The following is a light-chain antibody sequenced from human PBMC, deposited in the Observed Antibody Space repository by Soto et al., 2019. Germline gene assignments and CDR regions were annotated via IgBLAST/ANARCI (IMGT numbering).Light chain of an antibody. J-gene: IGKJ4*01. Sequence: ESVLTQSPGTLSLSPGERATLSCRASQSVISDYLAWYQQKPGQAPRLLIYGASSRATGIPDRFSGSGSGTDFTLTISSLEPEDFAVYYCKQYGTSPVTFGGETKVEIK. CDR3: KQYGTSPVT. CDR2: GAS. V-gene: IGKV3-20*01. CDR1: QSVISDY.